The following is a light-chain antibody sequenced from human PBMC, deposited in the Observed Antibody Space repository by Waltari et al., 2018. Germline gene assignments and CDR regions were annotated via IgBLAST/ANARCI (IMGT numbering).Light chain of an antibody. Sequence: EIVLTQSPGPLSLSAGERATLSCRASQSVSSRYLAGYQQKPGQAPRLLIYGASCRATGIPDRLSGSGSGTDFTLTISRLEPEDFAVYYCQQYGSSPPYTFGQGTKLEIK. V-gene: IGKV3-20*01. CDR1: QSVSSRY. J-gene: IGKJ2*01. CDR3: QQYGSSPPYT. CDR2: GAS.